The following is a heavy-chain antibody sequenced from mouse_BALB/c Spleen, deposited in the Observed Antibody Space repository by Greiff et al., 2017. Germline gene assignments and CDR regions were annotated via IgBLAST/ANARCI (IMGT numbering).Heavy chain of an antibody. CDR2: ISSGGGST. V-gene: IGHV5-12-1*01. Sequence: EVKVVESGGGLVKPGGSLKLSCAASGFAFSSYDMSWVRQTPEKRLEWVAYISSGGGSTYYPDTVKGRFTISRDNAKNTLYLQMSSLKSEDTAMYYCARRGRVATMPMDYWGQGTSVTVSS. CDR3: ARRGRVATMPMDY. CDR1: GFAFSSYD. D-gene: IGHD2-1*01. J-gene: IGHJ4*01.